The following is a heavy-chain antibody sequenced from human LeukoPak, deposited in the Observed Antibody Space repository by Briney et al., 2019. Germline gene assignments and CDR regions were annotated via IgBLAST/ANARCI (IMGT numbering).Heavy chain of an antibody. CDR2: IHYSGST. J-gene: IGHJ2*01. D-gene: IGHD5-12*01. CDR1: GGFISSYY. Sequence: PSETLSLTCTVSGGFISSYYWSWIRQPPGKGLEWIGYIHYSGSTSYNPSLKSRVAMSADTSKNQFSLRLSSVTAADTAVYYCARRGAYSGNDLAWYFDLWGRGTLVTVSS. CDR3: ARRGAYSGNDLAWYFDL. V-gene: IGHV4-59*08.